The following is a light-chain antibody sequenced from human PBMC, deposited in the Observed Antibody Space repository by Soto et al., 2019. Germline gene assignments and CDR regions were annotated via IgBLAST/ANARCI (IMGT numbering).Light chain of an antibody. CDR1: QSVSSY. J-gene: IGKJ1*01. CDR3: QQRSNWHPAT. V-gene: IGKV3-11*01. Sequence: EIVLTQSPATLALSQGERAHLYCRANQSVSSYLAWYQQKPGQAPRLIIYDASNRATGIPARFSGSGSGTDFTLTISSLEPEDFAVYYCQQRSNWHPATFGQGTKVDI. CDR2: DAS.